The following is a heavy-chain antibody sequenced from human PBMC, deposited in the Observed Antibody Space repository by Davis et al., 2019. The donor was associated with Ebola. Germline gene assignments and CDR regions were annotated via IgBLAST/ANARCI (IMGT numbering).Heavy chain of an antibody. J-gene: IGHJ4*02. V-gene: IGHV3-74*01. D-gene: IGHD1-26*01. CDR1: GFTFSDYW. Sequence: PGGSLRLSCAASGFTFSDYWMHWVRQAPGKGLVWVSRINPDGSSRTYADSVKGRFTISRDNAKNTLYLQMNSLRAEDTAVYYCVSLGVIVGATIPNYWGQGTLVTVSS. CDR3: VSLGVIVGATIPNY. CDR2: INPDGSSR.